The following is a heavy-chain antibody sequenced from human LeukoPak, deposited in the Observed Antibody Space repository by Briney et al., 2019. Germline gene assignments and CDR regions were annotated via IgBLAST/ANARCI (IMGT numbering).Heavy chain of an antibody. J-gene: IGHJ3*02. CDR3: ARLRNYSSGWYRGTFDI. V-gene: IGHV4-59*04. CDR2: IYYTGST. D-gene: IGHD6-19*01. Sequence: SETLSLTCTVSGGSIRSYYWSWIRQSPGKGLEWIGCIYYTGSTHYNPSLKSRVSMSVNTSKNQFSLKLSSVTAADTAVYYCARLRNYSSGWYRGTFDIWGQGTMVTVSS. CDR1: GGSIRSYY.